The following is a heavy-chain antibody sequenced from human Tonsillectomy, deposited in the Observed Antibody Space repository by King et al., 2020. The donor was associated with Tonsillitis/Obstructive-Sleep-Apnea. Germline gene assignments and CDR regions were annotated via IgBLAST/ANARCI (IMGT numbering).Heavy chain of an antibody. V-gene: IGHV3-23*04. Sequence: VQLVESGGGLVQPGGSQRLSCAASGFTFTNYAMSWVRQAPGKGLEWVSAISGSGGHTYYADSVKGRFTISRDDSNNTLFLQMNSLSAEDTAVYYCAKDLSGTYFHFDLFDYWGQGTLVTVSS. D-gene: IGHD1-26*01. CDR3: AKDLSGTYFHFDLFDY. J-gene: IGHJ4*02. CDR2: ISGSGGHT. CDR1: GFTFTNYA.